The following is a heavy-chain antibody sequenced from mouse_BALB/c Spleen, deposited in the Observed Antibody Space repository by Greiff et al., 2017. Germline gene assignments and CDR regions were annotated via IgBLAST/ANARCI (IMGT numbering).Heavy chain of an antibody. CDR2: IDPANGNT. V-gene: IGHV14-3*02. D-gene: IGHD1-1*01. CDR1: GFNIKDTY. CDR3: AREDYYGSGAY. Sequence: EVQLVESGAELVKPGASVKLSCTASGFNIKDTYMHWVKQRPEQGLEWIGRIDPANGNTKYDPKFQGKATITADTSSNTAYLQLSSLTSEDTAVYYCAREDYYGSGAYWGQGTLVTVSA. J-gene: IGHJ3*01.